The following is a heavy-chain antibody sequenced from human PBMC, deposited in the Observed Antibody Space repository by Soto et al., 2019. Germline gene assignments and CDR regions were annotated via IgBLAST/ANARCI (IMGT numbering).Heavy chain of an antibody. CDR3: ARRYGWLYFDY. CDR1: GDSISSSNYF. Sequence: LSLTCTVSGDSISSSNYFWGWIRQPPGKGLEWIGTIFYSGSTYYNPSLKSRVTISVDTSKNQFSLRLTSVTAADTALYYCARRYGWLYFDYWGQGSLVTVSS. CDR2: IFYSGST. V-gene: IGHV4-39*01. J-gene: IGHJ4*02. D-gene: IGHD3-10*01.